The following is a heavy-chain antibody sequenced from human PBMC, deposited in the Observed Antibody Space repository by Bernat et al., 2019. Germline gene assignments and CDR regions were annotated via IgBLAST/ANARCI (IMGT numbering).Heavy chain of an antibody. CDR1: GFTFSDHY. CDR3: ARLSYRRFDP. J-gene: IGHJ5*02. D-gene: IGHD2-21*01. Sequence: QVQLVESGGGLVKPGESLRLSCGVSGFTFSDHYMSWIRLAPGKGLERVSYIGSSGSPISYADSVQGRFTISRDNAKNSLYLQMNSLRVEDTAVYYCARLSYRRFDPWGQGAVVTVSS. CDR2: IGSSGSPI. V-gene: IGHV3-11*01.